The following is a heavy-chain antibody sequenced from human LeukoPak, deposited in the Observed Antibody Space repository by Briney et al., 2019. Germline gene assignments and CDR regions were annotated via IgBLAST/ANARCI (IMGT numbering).Heavy chain of an antibody. Sequence: KASQTLSLTCTVSGGSISSGGYYWSWIRQHPGKGLEWIGYIYYSGSTYYNPSLKSRVTMSVDTSKNQFSLKLSSVTAADTAVYYCARGLLATVVRGQSWFDPWGQGTLVTVSS. J-gene: IGHJ5*02. CDR3: ARGLLATVVRGQSWFDP. CDR1: GGSISSGGYY. D-gene: IGHD3-10*01. V-gene: IGHV4-31*03. CDR2: IYYSGST.